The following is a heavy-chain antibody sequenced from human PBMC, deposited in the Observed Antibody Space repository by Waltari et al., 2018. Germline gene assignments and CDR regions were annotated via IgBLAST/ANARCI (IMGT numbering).Heavy chain of an antibody. D-gene: IGHD3-10*01. J-gene: IGHJ3*02. CDR3: ARDPPQLADAFDI. CDR1: GYSISSGYY. V-gene: IGHV4-38-2*02. CDR2: IYHSGST. Sequence: QVQLQESGPGLVKPSETLSLTCAVSGYSISSGYYWGWIRQPPGKGLGWIGSIYHSGSTYYNPSLKSRVTISVDTSKNQFSLKLSSVTAADTAVYYCARDPPQLADAFDIWGQGTMVTVSS.